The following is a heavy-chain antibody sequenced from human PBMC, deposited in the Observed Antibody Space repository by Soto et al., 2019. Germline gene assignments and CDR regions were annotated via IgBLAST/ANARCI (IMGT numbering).Heavy chain of an antibody. CDR3: ARVVGSGSYYVLDAFDI. J-gene: IGHJ3*02. Sequence: SETLSLTCTVSGGSISSGDYYWSWIRQPPGKGLEWIGYIYYSGSTYYNPSLKSRVTISVDTSKNQFSLKLSSVTAADTAVYYCARVVGSGSYYVLDAFDIWGQGTMVTVSS. CDR2: IYYSGST. D-gene: IGHD1-26*01. CDR1: GGSISSGDYY. V-gene: IGHV4-30-4*01.